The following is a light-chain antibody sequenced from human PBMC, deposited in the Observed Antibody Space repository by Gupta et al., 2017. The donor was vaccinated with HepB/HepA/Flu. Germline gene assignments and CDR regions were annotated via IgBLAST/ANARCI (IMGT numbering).Light chain of an antibody. CDR2: WAS. J-gene: IGKJ2*01. Sequence: DVVMTQSPHSLAVSLGATATINGKSSQTVVNIFTHKNHLAWYQVKPGLPPKLLIYWASTREIGVPDRFSGSGSGTDFTLTISSLQAEDVAVYYCQQFENSLHTFGQGTKVEIK. V-gene: IGKV4-1*01. CDR3: QQFENSLHT. CDR1: QTVVNIFTHKNH.